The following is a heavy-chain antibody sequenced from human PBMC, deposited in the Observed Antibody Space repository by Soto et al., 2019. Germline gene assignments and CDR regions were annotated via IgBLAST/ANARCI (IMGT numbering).Heavy chain of an antibody. CDR1: GGSISSGGYY. CDR2: IYYSGST. D-gene: IGHD3-10*01. CDR3: ARLVRGRGAFDI. Sequence: QVQLQESGPGLVKPSQTLSLTCTVSGGSISSGGYYWSWIRQHPGKGLEWIGYIYYSGSTYYNPSLKSRVTISVDTSNNQCSLKLSSATAADTAVYYCARLVRGRGAFDIWGQGTMVTVYS. V-gene: IGHV4-31*03. J-gene: IGHJ3*02.